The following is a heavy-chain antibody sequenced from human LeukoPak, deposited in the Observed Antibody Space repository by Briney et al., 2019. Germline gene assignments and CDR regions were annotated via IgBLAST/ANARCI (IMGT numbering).Heavy chain of an antibody. J-gene: IGHJ1*01. D-gene: IGHD4-17*01. Sequence: PSQTLSLTCTVSGGSISSGDYYWSWIRQPPGKGLEGMGYIYYSGSTYYNPSPKSRVTISVDTSKNQFSLKLSSVTAADTAVYYCAREHNRDYPQTNYWGQSTLVTVSS. CDR3: AREHNRDYPQTNY. CDR1: GGSISSGDYY. V-gene: IGHV4-30-4*01. CDR2: IYYSGST.